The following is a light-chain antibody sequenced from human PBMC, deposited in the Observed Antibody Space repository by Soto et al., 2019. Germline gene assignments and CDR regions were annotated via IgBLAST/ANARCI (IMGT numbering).Light chain of an antibody. CDR2: AAS. Sequence: DIQMTQSPSSLSASVGDSVTITCRASQDISSYLNWYQQKPGKAPKLLIYAASTLHSGVPSRFSGSESGTDFTLTISSLKPEDFATYYCQQSYSTLFTFGPGTKVDFK. CDR3: QQSYSTLFT. J-gene: IGKJ3*01. CDR1: QDISSY. V-gene: IGKV1-39*01.